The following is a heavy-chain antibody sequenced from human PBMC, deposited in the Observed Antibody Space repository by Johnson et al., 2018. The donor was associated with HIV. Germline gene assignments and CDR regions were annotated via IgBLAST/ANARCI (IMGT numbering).Heavy chain of an antibody. CDR3: ARDRGYSGSYFGAFDI. V-gene: IGHV3-30*03. CDR1: GFTFSSYG. CDR2: ISYDGSNK. Sequence: QEKLVESGGGVVQPGRSLRLSCAASGFTFSSYGMHWVRQAPGKGLEWVAVISYDGSNKYYADSVKGRFTISRDNSKNTLYLQMNSLRAEDTAVYYCARDRGYSGSYFGAFDIWGQGTMVTVSS. J-gene: IGHJ3*02. D-gene: IGHD1-26*01.